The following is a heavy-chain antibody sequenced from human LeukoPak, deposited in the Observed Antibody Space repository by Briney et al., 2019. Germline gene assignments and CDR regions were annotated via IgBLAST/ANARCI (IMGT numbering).Heavy chain of an antibody. Sequence: PGGSLRLSCAASGFTFSSYGMHWVRQAPGKGLEWVAVISYDGSNKYYADSVKGRFTISRDNSKNTLYLQMNSLRAEGTAVYYCAKSDGDNYYGMDVWGQGTTVTVSS. CDR1: GFTFSSYG. J-gene: IGHJ6*02. CDR3: AKSDGDNYYGMDV. D-gene: IGHD2-21*02. V-gene: IGHV3-30*18. CDR2: ISYDGSNK.